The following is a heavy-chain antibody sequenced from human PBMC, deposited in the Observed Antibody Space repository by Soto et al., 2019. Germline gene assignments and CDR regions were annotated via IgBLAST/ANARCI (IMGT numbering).Heavy chain of an antibody. Sequence: SETLSLTCTVSGGSVSSGSYYWSWIRQPPGKGLEWIGYIYYSGSTYYNPSLKSRVTISVDTSKNQFSLKLSSVTAADTAVYYCARSLSLGDWSLYYYYMDVWGKGTTVTVSS. J-gene: IGHJ6*03. CDR1: GGSVSSGSYY. CDR3: ARSLSLGDWSLYYYYMDV. D-gene: IGHD3-9*01. CDR2: IYYSGST. V-gene: IGHV4-39*01.